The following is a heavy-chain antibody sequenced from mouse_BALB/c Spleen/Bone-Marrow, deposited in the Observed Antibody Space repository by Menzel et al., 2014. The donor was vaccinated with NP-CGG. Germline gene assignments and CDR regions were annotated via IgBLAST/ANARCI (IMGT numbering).Heavy chain of an antibody. CDR1: GYTFTSYW. CDR3: AYYRYDVNY. CDR2: IAPGSGST. Sequence: DLVKPGASVKLSYKASGYTFTSYWINWIKQRPGQGLEWIGRIAPGSGSTYYNEMFKGKAILTVDTSSSTACIQLSSLSSEDSAVYFCAYYRYDVNYWGQGTTLTVSS. V-gene: IGHV1S41*01. D-gene: IGHD2-14*01. J-gene: IGHJ2*01.